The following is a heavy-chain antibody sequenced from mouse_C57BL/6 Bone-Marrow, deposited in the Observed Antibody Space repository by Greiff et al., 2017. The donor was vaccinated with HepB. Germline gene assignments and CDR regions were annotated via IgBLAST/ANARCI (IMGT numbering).Heavy chain of an antibody. CDR1: GYTFTSYW. CDR3: ARGGTVVAYDAMED. CDR2: INPSSGYT. J-gene: IGHJ4*01. D-gene: IGHD1-1*01. Sequence: QVQLKQSGAELAKPGASVKLSCKASGYTFTSYWMHWVKLRPGQRLEWIGYINPSSGYTKYNQKFKDKATLTADKSSSTAYMQLSSLTYEDAAVYYCARGGTVVAYDAMEDWGQRASVTVSS. V-gene: IGHV1-7*01.